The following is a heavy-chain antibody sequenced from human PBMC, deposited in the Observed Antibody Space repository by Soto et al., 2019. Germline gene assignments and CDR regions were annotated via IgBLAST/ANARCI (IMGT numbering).Heavy chain of an antibody. J-gene: IGHJ4*02. D-gene: IGHD3-16*01. CDR3: ARDHVNVWKFDX. V-gene: IGHV3-7*03. Sequence: GGPLRLSSAASGFTFSNYWMSWVRQAPGKGLGWVANIKQDGSENYYVYSLKGRVTTSSNNTKNSFFLQINSLVAEEAAEYFCARDHVNVWKFDXWGRGTLVTVSX. CDR1: GFTFSNYW. CDR2: IKQDGSEN.